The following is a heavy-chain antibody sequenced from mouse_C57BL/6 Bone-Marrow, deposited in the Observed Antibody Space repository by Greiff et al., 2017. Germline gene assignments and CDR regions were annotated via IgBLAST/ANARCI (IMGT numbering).Heavy chain of an antibody. CDR1: GFSLTSYA. J-gene: IGHJ3*01. CDR2: IWTGGGT. Sequence: VQLVESGPGLVAPSQSLSITCTVPGFSLTSYAISWVRQPPGKGLEWLGVIWTGGGTNYNSALKSRLGISKDNSKSQVFLKMNSLQTDDTARYYCATYSNYPAWFAYWGQGTLVTVSA. V-gene: IGHV2-9-1*01. CDR3: ATYSNYPAWFAY. D-gene: IGHD2-5*01.